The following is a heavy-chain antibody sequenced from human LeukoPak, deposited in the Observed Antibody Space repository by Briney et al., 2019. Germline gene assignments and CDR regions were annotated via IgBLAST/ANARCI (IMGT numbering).Heavy chain of an antibody. Sequence: GASVKVSCKVSGYTLTELSMHWVRQAPGKGLEWMGGFDPEDGETIYAQKFQGRVTMTEDTSTDTAYIELSSLRSEDTAVYYCATGGYCSGGSCFRGSSSPKLYYYYYGMDVWGQGTTVTVSS. V-gene: IGHV1-24*01. J-gene: IGHJ6*02. CDR1: GYTLTELS. CDR3: ATGGYCSGGSCFRGSSSPKLYYYYYGMDV. CDR2: FDPEDGET. D-gene: IGHD2-15*01.